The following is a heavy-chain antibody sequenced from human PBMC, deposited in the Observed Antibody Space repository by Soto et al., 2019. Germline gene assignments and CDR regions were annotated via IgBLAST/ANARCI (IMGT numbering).Heavy chain of an antibody. CDR2: IKQAGSEK. Sequence: EVQLVESGGGLVQPGGSLRLSCAASGFTFSAYWMSWVRQAPGKGLEWVANIKQAGSEKYYVDSVNGRFIISRDDAKNALFLQVNSLRVEDTAVYYCAIEKRANGYFDYWGQGTLVTVSS. CDR1: GFTFSAYW. CDR3: AIEKRANGYFDY. V-gene: IGHV3-7*01. J-gene: IGHJ4*02.